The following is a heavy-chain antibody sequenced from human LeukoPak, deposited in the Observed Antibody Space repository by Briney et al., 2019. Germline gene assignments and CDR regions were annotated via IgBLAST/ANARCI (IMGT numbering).Heavy chain of an antibody. J-gene: IGHJ5*02. V-gene: IGHV3-30*18. CDR1: GFTFSNYG. Sequence: GRSLRLSCAASGFTFSNYGMHWVRQAPGKGLEWVAVISYDGSNEYYADSVKGRFTISRDNSKNTLYLQMNSLRAEDTALYYCVKASSSSPQYNWFDAWGQGTLVTVSS. CDR2: ISYDGSNE. D-gene: IGHD6-6*01. CDR3: VKASSSSPQYNWFDA.